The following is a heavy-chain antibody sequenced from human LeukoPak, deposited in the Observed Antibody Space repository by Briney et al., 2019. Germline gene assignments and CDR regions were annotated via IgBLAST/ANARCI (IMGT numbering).Heavy chain of an antibody. D-gene: IGHD5-12*01. CDR1: GFTFDDYA. J-gene: IGHJ4*02. CDR2: ISWNSGSI. Sequence: GGSLRLSCAASGFTFDDYAMHWVRQAPGKGLEWVSGISWNSGSIGYADSVKGRFTISRDNAKNSLYLQMNSLRAEDMALCYCAKDTGRRYSGLFDYWGQGTLVTVSS. CDR3: AKDTGRRYSGLFDY. V-gene: IGHV3-9*03.